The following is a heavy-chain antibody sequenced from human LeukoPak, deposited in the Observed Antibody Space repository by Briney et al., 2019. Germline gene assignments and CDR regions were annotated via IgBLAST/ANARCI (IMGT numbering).Heavy chain of an antibody. D-gene: IGHD3-10*01. CDR1: GYTFTSYD. J-gene: IGHJ6*02. CDR3: ARTYSGSYYNVYYYYYGMDV. Sequence: ASVKVSCKASGYTFTSYDINWVRQATGQGLEWMGWMNPNSGNTGYAQKFQGRVTMTRNTSISTAYMELSSLRSEDTAVYYYARTYSGSYYNVYYYYYGMDVWGQGTTVTVSS. CDR2: MNPNSGNT. V-gene: IGHV1-8*01.